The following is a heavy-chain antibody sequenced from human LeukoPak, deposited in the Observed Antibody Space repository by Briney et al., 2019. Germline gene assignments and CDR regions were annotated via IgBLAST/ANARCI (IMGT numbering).Heavy chain of an antibody. CDR3: ARDIVGVGQHLTGPFDP. J-gene: IGHJ5*02. Sequence: GGSLRLSCAASGFTFSSYSMNWVRQAPGKGLEWVSSISSSSSYIYYADSVKGRFTISRDNAKNSLYLQMNSLRAEDAAVYYCARDIVGVGQHLTGPFDPWGQGTLVTVSS. CDR2: ISSSSSYI. CDR1: GFTFSSYS. V-gene: IGHV3-21*01. D-gene: IGHD6-13*01.